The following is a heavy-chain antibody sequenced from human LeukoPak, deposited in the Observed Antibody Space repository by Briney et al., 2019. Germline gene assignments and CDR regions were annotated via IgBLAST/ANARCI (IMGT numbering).Heavy chain of an antibody. CDR2: IYYSGST. CDR3: ASYSSSWYYFDY. D-gene: IGHD6-13*01. Sequence: SETLSLTCTVSGGSVSSGSYYWSWIRQPPGKGLEWIGYIYYSGSTNYNPSLKSRVTISVDTSKNQFSLKLSSVTAADTAVCYCASYSSSWYYFDYWGQGTLVTVSS. J-gene: IGHJ4*02. CDR1: GGSVSSGSYY. V-gene: IGHV4-61*01.